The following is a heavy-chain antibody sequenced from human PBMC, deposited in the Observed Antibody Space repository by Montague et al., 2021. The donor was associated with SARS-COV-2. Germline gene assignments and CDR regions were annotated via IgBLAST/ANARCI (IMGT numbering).Heavy chain of an antibody. J-gene: IGHJ6*02. V-gene: IGHV3-48*03. CDR1: GFTFSRHA. Sequence: SLRLSCAASGFTFSRHAVNWVRQAPGKGLEWVSYITSDVGIIYYADFVEGRFTISRDNAKNSLYLHMNSLRVGDTAVYYCATLARGLFAHGMDVWGQGTPVTVSS. CDR2: ITSDVGII. CDR3: ATLARGLFAHGMDV. D-gene: IGHD3-10*01.